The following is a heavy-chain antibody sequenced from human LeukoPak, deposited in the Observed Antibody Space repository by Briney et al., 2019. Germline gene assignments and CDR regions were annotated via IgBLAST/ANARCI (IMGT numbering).Heavy chain of an antibody. CDR3: ARGAIAVAGTFDY. V-gene: IGHV1-18*01. J-gene: IGHJ4*02. D-gene: IGHD6-19*01. CDR2: ISAYNGNT. Sequence: GWISAYNGNTNYAQKLQGRVTMTTDTSTSTAYMELRSLRSDDTAVYYCARGAIAVAGTFDYWGQGTLVTVSS.